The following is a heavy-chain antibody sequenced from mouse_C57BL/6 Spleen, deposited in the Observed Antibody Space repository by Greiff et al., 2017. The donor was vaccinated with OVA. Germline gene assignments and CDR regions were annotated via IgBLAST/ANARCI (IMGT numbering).Heavy chain of an antibody. V-gene: IGHV6-3*01. CDR1: GFTFSNYW. CDR3: TAGKYLSSFDY. CDR2: IRLKSDNYAT. D-gene: IGHD5-1*01. J-gene: IGHJ2*01. Sequence: EVKLEESGGGLVQPGGSMKLSCVASGFTFSNYWMNWVRQSPEKGLEWVAQIRLKSDNYATHYAESVKGRFTISRDDSKSSVYLQMNNLRAEDTGIYYCTAGKYLSSFDYWGQGTTLTVSS.